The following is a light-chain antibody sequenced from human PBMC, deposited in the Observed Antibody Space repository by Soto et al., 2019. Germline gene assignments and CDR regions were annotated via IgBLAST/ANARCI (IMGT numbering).Light chain of an antibody. J-gene: IGKJ2*01. CDR3: QQHFKTPYT. CDR1: HTVANF. Sequence: DIQMTQSPSSLSASVGDRITITCRASHTVANFLNWYQRQPGEAPKLLISAASDLQTGVPSRFSGSGSGTDFTLSISGLQPEDFATYYCQQHFKTPYTFGQGTKVEIK. V-gene: IGKV1-39*01. CDR2: AAS.